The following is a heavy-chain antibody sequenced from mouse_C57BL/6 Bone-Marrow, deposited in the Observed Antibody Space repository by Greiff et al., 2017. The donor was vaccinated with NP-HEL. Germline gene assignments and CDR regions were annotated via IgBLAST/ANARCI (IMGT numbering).Heavy chain of an antibody. Sequence: VQLQQSGAELVRPGASVTLSCKASGYTFTDYEMHWVKQTPVHGLEWIGAIDPETGGTAYNQKFKGKAILTADKSSSTAYMERRSLTSEDSAVYYCTRNPYWYVDVWGTGTTGTVSS. CDR2: IDPETGGT. V-gene: IGHV1-15*01. CDR3: TRNPYWYVDV. CDR1: GYTFTDYE. J-gene: IGHJ1*03.